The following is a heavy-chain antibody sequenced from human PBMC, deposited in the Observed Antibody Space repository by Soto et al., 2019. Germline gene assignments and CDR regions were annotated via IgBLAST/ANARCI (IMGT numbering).Heavy chain of an antibody. Sequence: GESLKISCAASGFTFSSYAMSWVRQAPGKGLEWVSAISGSGGSTYYADSVKGRFTISRDNSKNTLYLQMNSLRAEDTAVYYCAKVRGYSGYDPLGYYYYYMDVWGKGTTVTVSS. CDR1: GFTFSSYA. D-gene: IGHD5-12*01. CDR3: AKVRGYSGYDPLGYYYYYMDV. CDR2: ISGSGGST. J-gene: IGHJ6*03. V-gene: IGHV3-23*01.